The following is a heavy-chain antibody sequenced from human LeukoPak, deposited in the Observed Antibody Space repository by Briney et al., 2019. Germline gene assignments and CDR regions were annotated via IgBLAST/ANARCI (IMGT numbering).Heavy chain of an antibody. D-gene: IGHD1-7*01. V-gene: IGHV3-21*01. Sequence: GGSLRLSCAASGFSFSSYSMNWVRQAPRQGLDLVSSISSSSSYIYYADSVKGRFTISRDDAKNSLYLQMNSLRAEDTAVYYCARRITGTTSYLDYWGQGTLVTVSS. CDR2: ISSSSSYI. CDR3: ARRITGTTSYLDY. J-gene: IGHJ4*02. CDR1: GFSFSSYS.